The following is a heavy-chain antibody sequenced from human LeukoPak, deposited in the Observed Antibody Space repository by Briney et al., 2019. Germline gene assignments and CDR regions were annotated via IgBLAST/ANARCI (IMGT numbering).Heavy chain of an antibody. CDR3: ARVQLGDAFDI. V-gene: IGHV4-38-2*02. CDR2: IYHSGST. D-gene: IGHD5-18*01. Sequence: SETLPLTCTVAGYSISSGYYWGWIRQPPGKGLEWIGSIYHSGSTYYNPSLKSRVTISVDTSKNQFSLKLSSVTAADTAVYYCARVQLGDAFDIWGQGTMVTVSS. CDR1: GYSISSGYY. J-gene: IGHJ3*02.